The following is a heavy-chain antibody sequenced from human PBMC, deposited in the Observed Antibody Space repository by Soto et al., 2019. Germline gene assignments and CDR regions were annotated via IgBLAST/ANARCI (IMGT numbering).Heavy chain of an antibody. CDR1: GYTFTSYA. Sequence: GASVKVSCKASGYTFTSYAMHWVRQAPGQRLEWMGWINAGNGNTKYSHKFQGRVTITSDTSASTAYMELSSLRSEDTAVYYCARDQDVDTTMLDAFDIWGQGTMVTVS. CDR2: INAGNGNT. J-gene: IGHJ3*02. CDR3: ARDQDVDTTMLDAFDI. D-gene: IGHD5-18*01. V-gene: IGHV1-3*01.